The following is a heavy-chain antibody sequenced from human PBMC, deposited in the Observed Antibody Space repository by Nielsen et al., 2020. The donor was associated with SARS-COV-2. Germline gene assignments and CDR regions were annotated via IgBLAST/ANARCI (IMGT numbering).Heavy chain of an antibody. V-gene: IGHV3-30*03. CDR1: GFTFSSYG. D-gene: IGHD4-17*01. CDR3: TTFQNDGDFLDY. CDR2: ISYDGSNK. Sequence: GGSLRLSCAASGFTFSSYGMHWVRQAPGKGLEWVAVISYDGSNKYYADSVKGRFTISRDNSKNTLYLQMNSLRAEDTAVYYCTTFQNDGDFLDYWGQGTLVTVSS. J-gene: IGHJ4*02.